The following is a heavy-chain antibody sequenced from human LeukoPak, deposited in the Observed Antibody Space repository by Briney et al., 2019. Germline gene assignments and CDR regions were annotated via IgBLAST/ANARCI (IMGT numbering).Heavy chain of an antibody. J-gene: IGHJ4*02. V-gene: IGHV3-23*01. Sequence: GGSLRLSCAASGFPFSTYAMTWVRQAPGRGLEWVSGITGSGGNTYYAESVKGRFTISRDNSRNTLYLQMNSLRAEDAALYYCATRPASETYFGVFDYWGQGTLVTVSS. CDR2: ITGSGGNT. D-gene: IGHD1-26*01. CDR3: ATRPASETYFGVFDY. CDR1: GFPFSTYA.